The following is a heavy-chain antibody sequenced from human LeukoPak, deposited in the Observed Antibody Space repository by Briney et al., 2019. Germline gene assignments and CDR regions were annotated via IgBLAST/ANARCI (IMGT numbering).Heavy chain of an antibody. CDR1: GFTFDDYA. D-gene: IGHD6-6*01. CDR3: AKSLGPIAALSH. Sequence: GRFLRLSCAASGFTFDDYAMHWVRQAPGKGLEWVSGISWNSGSIGYADSVKGRFTISRDNAKNSLYLQMNSLRAEDTALYYCAKSLGPIAALSHWGQGTLVTVSS. CDR2: ISWNSGSI. J-gene: IGHJ4*02. V-gene: IGHV3-9*01.